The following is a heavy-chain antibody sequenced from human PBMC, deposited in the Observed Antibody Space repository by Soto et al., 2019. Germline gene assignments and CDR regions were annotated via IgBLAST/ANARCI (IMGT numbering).Heavy chain of an antibody. J-gene: IGHJ4*02. V-gene: IGHV4-59*08. D-gene: IGHD2-2*01. CDR2: IYYSGTT. CDR1: GGSLSNYF. Sequence: SETLPLTCTVSGGSLSNYFWSWIRQPPGKGLEWIGYIYYSGTTNYNPSLKSRVTMSVDTSKNQFSLKLNSATAADTAVYYCARLPAAPEYYFDSWGQGTLVTAPQ. CDR3: ARLPAAPEYYFDS.